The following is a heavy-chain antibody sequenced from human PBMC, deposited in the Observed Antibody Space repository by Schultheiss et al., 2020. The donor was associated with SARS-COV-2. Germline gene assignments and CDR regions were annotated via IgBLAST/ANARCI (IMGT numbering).Heavy chain of an antibody. CDR3: ANPLRTVFGVVMNYGMDV. D-gene: IGHD3-3*01. V-gene: IGHV3-64*04. J-gene: IGHJ6*02. Sequence: GESLKISCAASGFTFSSYAMHWVRQAPGKGLEYVSAISSNGGSTYYADSVKGRFTISRDNSKNTLYLQMNSLRAEDTAVYYCANPLRTVFGVVMNYGMDVWGQGTTVTVSS. CDR2: ISSNGGST. CDR1: GFTFSSYA.